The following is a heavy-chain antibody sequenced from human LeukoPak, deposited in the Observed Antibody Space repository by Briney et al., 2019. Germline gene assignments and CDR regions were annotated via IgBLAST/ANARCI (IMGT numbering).Heavy chain of an antibody. Sequence: GGSLRLSCAASGFTFSSYGMSWVRQARGKVLEWVSAISGSGGSTYYTDSVKGRFTISSDNSKKMLYLQMNSLRAEDTVVYYWAKDYSSSWYFDYWGQGTLVTVSS. D-gene: IGHD6-13*01. J-gene: IGHJ4*02. V-gene: IGHV3-23*01. CDR1: GFTFSSYG. CDR2: ISGSGGST. CDR3: AKDYSSSWYFDY.